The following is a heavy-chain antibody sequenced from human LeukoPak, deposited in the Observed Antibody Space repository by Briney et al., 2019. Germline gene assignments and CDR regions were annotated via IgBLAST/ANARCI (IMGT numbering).Heavy chain of an antibody. CDR3: ARVNDLAAHAKKYDFSPRGYYMDV. CDR1: GDSISDYY. D-gene: IGHD3-3*01. V-gene: IGHV4-59*01. Sequence: PSETLSLTCTVSGDSISDYYWTWLRQPPGQGLEWIGYIYYSGTNYYNPSFKSRVTISVATSRNQFFPNLASVTAADTAVYYCARVNDLAAHAKKYDFSPRGYYMDVWGKGTTVTVSS. J-gene: IGHJ6*03. CDR2: IYYSGTN.